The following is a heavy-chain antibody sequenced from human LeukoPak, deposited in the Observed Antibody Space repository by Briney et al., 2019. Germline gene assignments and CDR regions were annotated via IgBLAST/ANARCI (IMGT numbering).Heavy chain of an antibody. Sequence: SETLSLTCTVSGGSISSGGYYWSWIRQPPGKGLEWIGYIYHSGSTYYNPSLKSRVTISVDRSKNQFSLKLSSVTAADTAVYYCARDRSTDMVTTFDYWGQGTLVTVSS. CDR1: GGSISSGGYY. V-gene: IGHV4-30-2*01. J-gene: IGHJ4*02. D-gene: IGHD5-18*01. CDR3: ARDRSTDMVTTFDY. CDR2: IYHSGST.